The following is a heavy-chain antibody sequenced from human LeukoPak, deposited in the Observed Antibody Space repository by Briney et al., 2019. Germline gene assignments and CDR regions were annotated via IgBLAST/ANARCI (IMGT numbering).Heavy chain of an antibody. CDR2: INPDSGGT. CDR3: ARTFYDTLDSDAFDF. CDR1: GYSFTGYY. D-gene: IGHD2/OR15-2a*01. V-gene: IGHV1-2*02. Sequence: ASVKVSCKASGYSFTGYYMHWVRQAPGQGLEWMGWINPDSGGTNNAQKFQGRVTMTRDTSISTAYMELSRLRSDDTAVYYCARTFYDTLDSDAFDFWGQGTMVIVSS. J-gene: IGHJ3*01.